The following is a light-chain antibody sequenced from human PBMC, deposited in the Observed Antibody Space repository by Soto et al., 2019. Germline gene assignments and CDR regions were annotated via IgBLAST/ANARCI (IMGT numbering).Light chain of an antibody. V-gene: IGKV1-16*01. CDR1: QDILNY. J-gene: IGKJ2*01. CDR2: GAS. Sequence: DIQMTQSPSSLSASVGDRVTITCRASQDILNYVGWFQQKPGKDPKSLIYGASSLHSGVPSRFSGSGFGTDFSLTISSLQPEDFATDYCQQYASTVATFGQGTTLEV. CDR3: QQYASTVAT.